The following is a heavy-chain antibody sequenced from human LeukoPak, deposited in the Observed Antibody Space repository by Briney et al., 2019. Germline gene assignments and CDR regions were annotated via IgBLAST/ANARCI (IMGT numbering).Heavy chain of an antibody. V-gene: IGHV3-7*01. J-gene: IGHJ4*02. CDR2: IKQEGSEK. Sequence: GESLRLSCAASGFTFSSYWMSWVRHAPGNGLEWVANIKQEGSEKYYVDSVKGRFTISRDNAKNSLYLQMTSLRAEDTAVYYCASPSDYWGQGTLVTVSS. CDR3: ASPSDY. CDR1: GFTFSSYW.